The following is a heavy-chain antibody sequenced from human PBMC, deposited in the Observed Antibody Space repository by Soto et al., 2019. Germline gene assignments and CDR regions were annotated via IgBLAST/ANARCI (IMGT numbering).Heavy chain of an antibody. CDR1: GGAFGSNA. CDR2: IIPIFGTT. Sequence: QVQLVQSETDVRKPGSSVTVSCRASGGAFGSNAISWVRQAPGQGLEWMGKIIPIFGTTKNAQKFQGRVTITADESTDTAYMELSSLRSEDTAIYYCAREGYTFGPGAVRGAFDIWGQGTMVTVSS. D-gene: IGHD3-16*01. J-gene: IGHJ3*02. V-gene: IGHV1-69*15. CDR3: AREGYTFGPGAVRGAFDI.